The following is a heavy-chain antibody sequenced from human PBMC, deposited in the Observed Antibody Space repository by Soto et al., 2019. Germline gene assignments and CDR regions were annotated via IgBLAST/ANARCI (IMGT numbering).Heavy chain of an antibody. D-gene: IGHD6-13*01. CDR2: IYYSGST. J-gene: IGHJ5*02. CDR3: ARGRAAGRAWFDP. V-gene: IGHV4-31*03. CDR1: GGSISSGGYY. Sequence: SETLSLTCTVSGGSISSGGYYWSWIRQHPGKDLEWIGYIYYSGSTYYNPSLKSRVTISVDTSKNQFSLKLSSVTAADTAVYYCARGRAAGRAWFDPWGQGTLVTVSS.